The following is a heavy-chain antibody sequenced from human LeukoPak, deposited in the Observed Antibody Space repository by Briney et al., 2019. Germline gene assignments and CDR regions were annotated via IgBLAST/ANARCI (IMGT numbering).Heavy chain of an antibody. CDR1: GFTFSSYG. CDR3: AKGGAFGVVNNDAFDI. Sequence: QPGGSLRLSCAASGFTFSSYGMHWVRQAPGKGLEWVAFIRYDGSNKYYADSVKGRFTISRDNSKNTLYLQMNSLRAEDTAVYYCAKGGAFGVVNNDAFDIWGQGTMVTVSS. D-gene: IGHD3-3*01. CDR2: IRYDGSNK. J-gene: IGHJ3*02. V-gene: IGHV3-30*02.